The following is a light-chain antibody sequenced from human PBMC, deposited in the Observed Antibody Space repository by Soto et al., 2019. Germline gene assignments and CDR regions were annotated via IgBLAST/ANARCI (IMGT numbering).Light chain of an antibody. CDR1: SSDVGAYNY. J-gene: IGLJ2*01. Sequence: QSVLTQPASVSGSLGQSITIACTGTSSDVGAYNYVSWYQQYPGKAPKLMIYEVSNRPSGVSNRFSGSKSGNTASLTISGLQAEDEADYYCSSFTSLAGIFGEGTKLTVL. CDR2: EVS. CDR3: SSFTSLAGI. V-gene: IGLV2-14*01.